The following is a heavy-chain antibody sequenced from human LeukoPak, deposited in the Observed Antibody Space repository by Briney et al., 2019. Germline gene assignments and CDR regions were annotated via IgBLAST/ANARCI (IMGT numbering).Heavy chain of an antibody. CDR3: ARGKTYYDFWSGYCHYFDY. Sequence: ASVKVSCKASGYTFTSYDINWVRQATGQGLEWMGWMNPNSGNTGYAQKFQGRVTITRNTSISTAYMELSSLRSEDTAVYYCARGKTYYDFWSGYCHYFDYWGQGTLVTVSS. J-gene: IGHJ4*02. D-gene: IGHD3-3*01. CDR2: MNPNSGNT. V-gene: IGHV1-8*03. CDR1: GYTFTSYD.